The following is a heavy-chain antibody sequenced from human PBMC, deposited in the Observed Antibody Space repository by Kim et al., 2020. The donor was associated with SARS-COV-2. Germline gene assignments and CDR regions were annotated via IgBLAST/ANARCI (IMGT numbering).Heavy chain of an antibody. Sequence: SETLSLTCTVSGGSISSGGYYWSWIRQHPGKGLEWIGYIYYSGSTYYNPSLKSRVTISVDTSKNQFSLKLSSVTAADTAVYYCARAFWGRWAFDIWGQGTMVTVSS. CDR3: ARAFWGRWAFDI. J-gene: IGHJ3*02. V-gene: IGHV4-31*03. CDR2: IYYSGST. CDR1: GGSISSGGYY. D-gene: IGHD3-16*01.